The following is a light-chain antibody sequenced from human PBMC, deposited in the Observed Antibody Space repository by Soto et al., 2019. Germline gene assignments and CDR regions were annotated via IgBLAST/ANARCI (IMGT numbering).Light chain of an antibody. J-gene: IGKJ2*01. V-gene: IGKV3-20*01. CDR3: QQFGNSPYT. Sequence: EIVLTQSPGTLSLSPGERATLSCRASQSVSSSYLAWYQQKPGQTPRRLIYGASSMATGIPDRFSGSGSGTDFTLTISRLEPEDVAVYYCQQFGNSPYTFGQGTKLDIK. CDR1: QSVSSSY. CDR2: GAS.